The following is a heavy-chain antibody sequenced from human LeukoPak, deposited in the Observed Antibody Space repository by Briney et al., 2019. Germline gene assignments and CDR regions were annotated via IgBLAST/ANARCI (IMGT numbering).Heavy chain of an antibody. CDR3: ARSSRGVYFDY. V-gene: IGHV3-30*04. D-gene: IGHD3-10*01. J-gene: IGHJ4*02. Sequence: QPGGSLRLSCAASGFTFSSYAMHWVRQAPGKGLEWVAVISYDGSNKYYADSVKGRFTISRDNSKNTLYLQMNSLRDEDTAVYYCARSSRGVYFDYWGQGTLVTVSS. CDR2: ISYDGSNK. CDR1: GFTFSSYA.